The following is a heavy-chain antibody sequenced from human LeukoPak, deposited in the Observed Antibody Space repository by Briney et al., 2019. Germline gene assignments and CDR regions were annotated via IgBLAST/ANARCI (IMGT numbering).Heavy chain of an antibody. V-gene: IGHV1-2*02. CDR3: ARVTMVRGVITTFDY. CDR1: GYAFTGCY. Sequence: ASVKVSCKASGYAFTGCYMHWVRQAPGQGLEWMGWINPNSGGTNYAQKFQGRVTMTRDTSISTAYMELSRLRSDDTAVYYCARVTMVRGVITTFDYWGQGTLVTVSS. D-gene: IGHD3-10*01. CDR2: INPNSGGT. J-gene: IGHJ4*02.